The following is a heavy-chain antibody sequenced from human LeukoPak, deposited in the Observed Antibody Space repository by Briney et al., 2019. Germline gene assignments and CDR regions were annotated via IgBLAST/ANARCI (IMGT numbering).Heavy chain of an antibody. CDR2: INPNSGGT. J-gene: IGHJ4*02. Sequence: ASVKVSCKASGYTFTGYYVHWVRQAPGQGLEWMGWINPNSGGTNYAQKFQGSVTMTSDTSISTAYMELRRLYSDDTAVYYCARDGRSNSGWSVGGPDHWGQGTLVTVSS. CDR1: GYTFTGYY. D-gene: IGHD6-19*01. V-gene: IGHV1-2*02. CDR3: ARDGRSNSGWSVGGPDH.